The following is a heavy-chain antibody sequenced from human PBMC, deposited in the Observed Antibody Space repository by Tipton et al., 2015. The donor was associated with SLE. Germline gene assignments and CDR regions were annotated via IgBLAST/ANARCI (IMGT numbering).Heavy chain of an antibody. CDR3: ARASSSWYDYYYYGMDV. J-gene: IGHJ6*02. V-gene: IGHV3-64*01. CDR2: ISSNGGST. Sequence: LSLTCAASGFTFSSYAMHWVRQAPGKGLEYVSAISSNGGSTYYANSVKGRFTISRDNSKNTLYLQMGSLRAEDMAVYYCARASSSWYDYYYYGMDVWGQGTTVTVSS. CDR1: GFTFSSYA. D-gene: IGHD6-13*01.